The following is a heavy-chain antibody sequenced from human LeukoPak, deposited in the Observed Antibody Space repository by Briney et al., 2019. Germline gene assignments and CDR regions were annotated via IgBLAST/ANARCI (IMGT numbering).Heavy chain of an antibody. CDR2: ISVYNGNT. J-gene: IGHJ6*02. CDR1: GYTFSSYG. Sequence: ASVKVSCKASGYTFSSYGISWVRQAPGQGLEWMGWISVYNGNTNYAQKFQGRVTMTTDTSTSTAYMEVRSLRSDDTAVYCCARDRPAGSSHDMDVWGQGTTVTVSS. V-gene: IGHV1-18*01. CDR3: ARDRPAGSSHDMDV. D-gene: IGHD2-15*01.